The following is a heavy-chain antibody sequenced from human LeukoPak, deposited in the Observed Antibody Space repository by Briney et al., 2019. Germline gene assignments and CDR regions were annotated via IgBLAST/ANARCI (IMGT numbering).Heavy chain of an antibody. CDR1: GGSISSYY. CDR2: IYTSGST. V-gene: IGHV4-4*07. D-gene: IGHD1-26*01. J-gene: IGHJ3*02. CDR3: ARDKLLAAFDI. Sequence: PSQTLSLTCTVSGGSISSYYWSWIRQPAGKGLEWIGRIYTSGSTNYNPSLNSRVTMSVDTSKNQFSLKLSSVTAADTAVYYCARDKLLAAFDIWGQGTMVTVSS.